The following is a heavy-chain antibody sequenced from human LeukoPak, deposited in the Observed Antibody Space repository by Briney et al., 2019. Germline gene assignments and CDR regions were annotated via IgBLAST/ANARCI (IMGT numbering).Heavy chain of an antibody. J-gene: IGHJ4*02. CDR1: GTTFTGYY. Sequence: ASVKVSCKASGTTFTGYYIHWVRQAPGQGLEWMGWINRNNGGTNYAQNFQGRVTMTRDTSISTAYMELSRLRSDDTAVYYCARGSVEEFFDYWGQGTLVTVSS. V-gene: IGHV1-2*02. D-gene: IGHD3-16*01. CDR3: ARGSVEEFFDY. CDR2: INRNNGGT.